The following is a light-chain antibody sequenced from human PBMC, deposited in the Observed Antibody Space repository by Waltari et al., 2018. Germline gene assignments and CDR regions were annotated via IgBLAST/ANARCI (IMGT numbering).Light chain of an antibody. J-gene: IGKJ1*01. CDR1: QSVSSR. CDR2: GAS. V-gene: IGKV3-15*01. Sequence: EIVMTQSPATLSLSPGERATISCRASQSVSSRLAWYQQKPGQAPRLLIYGASNRATGIPDRFSGSGSGTDFTLTISSLEPEDVAVYYCLQRSDWPRTFGQGTKVEIK. CDR3: LQRSDWPRT.